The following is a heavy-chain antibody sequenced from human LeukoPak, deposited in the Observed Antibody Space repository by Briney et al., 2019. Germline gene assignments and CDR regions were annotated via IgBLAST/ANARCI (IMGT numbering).Heavy chain of an antibody. CDR2: ISYDGSDK. D-gene: IGHD6-13*01. CDR1: GFTFSLYT. CDR3: AKAAAATTGLDP. J-gene: IGHJ5*02. Sequence: GGSLRLSCAASGFTFSLYTMHWVRQAPGKGLEWVAVISYDGSDKYYADSVKGRFTISRDNSKNTLYLQMNSLRAEDTAVYYCAKAAAATTGLDPWGQGTLVTVSS. V-gene: IGHV3-30*04.